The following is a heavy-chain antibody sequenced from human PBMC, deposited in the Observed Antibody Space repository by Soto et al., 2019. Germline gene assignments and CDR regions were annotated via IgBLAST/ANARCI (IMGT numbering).Heavy chain of an antibody. CDR1: GFTFSGSA. CDR3: TRLWDSGYDLSYYYYMDV. Sequence: PGGSLRLSCAASGFTFSGSAMHWVRQASGKGLEWVGRIRSKANSYATAYAASVKGRFTISRDDSKNTAYLQMNSLKTEDTAVYYCTRLWDSGYDLSYYYYMDVWGKGTTVTVSS. CDR2: IRSKANSYAT. D-gene: IGHD5-12*01. J-gene: IGHJ6*03. V-gene: IGHV3-73*01.